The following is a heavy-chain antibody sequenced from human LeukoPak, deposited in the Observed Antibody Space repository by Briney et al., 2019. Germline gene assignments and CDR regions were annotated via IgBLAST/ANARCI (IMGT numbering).Heavy chain of an antibody. CDR3: ARALPTDYYDSSGYPDY. CDR2: MNPNSGNT. V-gene: IGHV1-8*03. Sequence: ASVKVSCKASGYTFTSYDINWVRQATGQGFEWMGWMNPNSGNTGYAQKFQGRVTITRNTSISTAYMELSSLRSEDTAVYYCARALPTDYYDSSGYPDYWGQGTLVTVSS. J-gene: IGHJ4*02. CDR1: GYTFTSYD. D-gene: IGHD3-22*01.